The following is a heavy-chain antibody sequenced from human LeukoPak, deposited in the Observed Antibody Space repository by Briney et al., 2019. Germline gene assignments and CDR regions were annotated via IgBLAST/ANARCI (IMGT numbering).Heavy chain of an antibody. CDR1: GYTFTSYG. Sequence: GASVKVSCKASGYTFTSYGISWVRQAPGQGLEWMGWISGYKGNTNYAQKFQGRVTMTTDTSTSTAYMELRSLRSDDTAVYYCARGYYDSGGYYYYYYGMDVWGQGTTVTVSS. CDR2: ISGYKGNT. CDR3: ARGYYDSGGYYYYYYGMDV. V-gene: IGHV1-18*01. J-gene: IGHJ6*02. D-gene: IGHD3-22*01.